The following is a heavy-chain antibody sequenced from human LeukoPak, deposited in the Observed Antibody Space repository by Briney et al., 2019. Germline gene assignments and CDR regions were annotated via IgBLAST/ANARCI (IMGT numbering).Heavy chain of an antibody. D-gene: IGHD2-2*01. CDR2: ISGSGGST. J-gene: IGHJ5*02. V-gene: IGHV3-23*01. Sequence: SGGSLRLSCAASGFTFSSYAMSWVRQAPGKGLEWVSAISGSGGSTYYADSVKGRFTISRDNSKNTLYLQMNSLRAEDTAVYYCAKREYQLLFHWFDPWGQGTLVTVSS. CDR1: GFTFSSYA. CDR3: AKREYQLLFHWFDP.